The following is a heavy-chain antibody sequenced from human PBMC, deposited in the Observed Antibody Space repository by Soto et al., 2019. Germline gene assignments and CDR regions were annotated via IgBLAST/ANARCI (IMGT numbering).Heavy chain of an antibody. V-gene: IGHV3-23*01. J-gene: IGHJ5*02. CDR1: AFTFSSYA. Sequence: GGSLRLSCAASAFTFSSYAMSWVRQAPGKGLEWVSLISASGGSTYYADSVKGRFTISRDNSKNTLYLQMNSLRAEDTAVYYCAKRSFDNWFDHWGLGTLVTVSS. CDR3: AKRSFDNWFDH. CDR2: ISASGGST. D-gene: IGHD3-3*01.